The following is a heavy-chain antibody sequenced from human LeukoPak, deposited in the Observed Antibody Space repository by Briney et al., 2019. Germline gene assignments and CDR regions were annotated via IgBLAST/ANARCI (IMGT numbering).Heavy chain of an antibody. CDR2: ISYSGYT. J-gene: IGHJ4*02. CDR1: GVSIRSYY. CDR3: ARGRNDNGGMFFDS. Sequence: SETLSLTCTVSGVSIRSYYWSWIRQASGKGLEWIGFISYSGYTSYSPSLKSRVAISVDTSKSQFSLRLSSMTAADTAIYYCARGRNDNGGMFFDSWAQGTLVTVSS. D-gene: IGHD4-23*01. V-gene: IGHV4-59*01.